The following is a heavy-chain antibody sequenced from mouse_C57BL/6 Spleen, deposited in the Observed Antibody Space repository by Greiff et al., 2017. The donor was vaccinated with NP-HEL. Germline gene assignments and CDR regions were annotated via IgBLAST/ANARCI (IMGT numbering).Heavy chain of an antibody. D-gene: IGHD2-3*01. V-gene: IGHV1-4*01. Sequence: QVHVKQSGAELARPGASVKMSCKASGYTFTSYTMHWVKQRPGQGLEWIGYINPSSGYTKYNQKFKDKATLTADKSSSTAYMQLSSLTSEDSAVYYCAREGGYYPWGQGTTLTVSS. CDR1: GYTFTSYT. CDR3: AREGGYYP. J-gene: IGHJ2*01. CDR2: INPSSGYT.